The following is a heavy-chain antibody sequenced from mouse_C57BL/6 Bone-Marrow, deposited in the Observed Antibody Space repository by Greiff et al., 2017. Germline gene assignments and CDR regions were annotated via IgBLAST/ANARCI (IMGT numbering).Heavy chain of an antibody. D-gene: IGHD2-3*01. Sequence: VQLQQSGAELVRPGASVKLSCTASGFNIKDDYIHWVKQRPEQGLEWIGWIDPEIGDTEYASKFQGKATITSDTSSTTAYLQRSSLTSEDAAVYYCSSVDGNYCDFWGQGTPLTVAS. CDR3: SSVDGNYCDF. CDR2: IDPEIGDT. CDR1: GFNIKDDY. J-gene: IGHJ2*01. V-gene: IGHV14-4*01.